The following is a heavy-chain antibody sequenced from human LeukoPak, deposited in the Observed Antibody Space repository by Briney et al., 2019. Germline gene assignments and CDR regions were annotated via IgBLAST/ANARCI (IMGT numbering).Heavy chain of an antibody. D-gene: IGHD2/OR15-2a*01. CDR2: INPSGGST. J-gene: IGHJ5*02. Sequence: ASVKVSCKASGYTFTSYYMHWVRQAPGQGLEWMGIINPSGGSTSYAQKFQGRVTMTRDTSTSTVYMKLSSLRSEDTAVYYCAREWAGIFGSSWGQGTLVTVSS. V-gene: IGHV1-46*01. CDR3: AREWAGIFGSS. CDR1: GYTFTSYY.